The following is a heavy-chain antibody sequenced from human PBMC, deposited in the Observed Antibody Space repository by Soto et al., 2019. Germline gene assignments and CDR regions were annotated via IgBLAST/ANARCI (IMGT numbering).Heavy chain of an antibody. CDR1: GFTFSSYA. D-gene: IGHD1-26*01. CDR2: ISGSGGST. CDR3: AKGLVGSPYAFDI. V-gene: IGHV3-23*01. J-gene: IGHJ3*02. Sequence: PGGSLRLSCAASGFTFSSYAMSWVRQAPGKGLEWVSAISGSGGSTYYADSVKGRFTISRDNSKNTLYLQMNSLRVEDTAVYYCAKGLVGSPYAFDIWGQGTMVTVSS.